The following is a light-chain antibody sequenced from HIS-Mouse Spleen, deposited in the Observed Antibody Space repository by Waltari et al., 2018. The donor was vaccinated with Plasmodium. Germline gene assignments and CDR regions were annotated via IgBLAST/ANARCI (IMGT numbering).Light chain of an antibody. CDR2: DAS. CDR1: QSVSSY. J-gene: IGKJ3*01. Sequence: EIVLTQSPATLSLSPGERATLSCRASQSVSSYLAWYQQNPGKAPRLLIYDASNRATGIPARFSGSGSGTDFTLTISSLEPEDFAVYYCQQRSNWPITFGPGTKVDIK. CDR3: QQRSNWPIT. V-gene: IGKV3-11*01.